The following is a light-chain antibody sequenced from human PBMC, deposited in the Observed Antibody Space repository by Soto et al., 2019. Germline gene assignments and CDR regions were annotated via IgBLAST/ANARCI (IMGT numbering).Light chain of an antibody. CDR2: SAS. CDR1: QSVGTN. J-gene: IGKJ2*01. CDR3: QQYNNWPPYS. Sequence: IVMTQSPATLSVSPGESATLSCRASQSVGTNLAWYQQTPGQAPRVLIHSASTRATGIPARFSGSGSDTEFTLTISGLQYEDFAIYYCQQYNNWPPYSFGQGTKLENK. V-gene: IGKV3-15*01.